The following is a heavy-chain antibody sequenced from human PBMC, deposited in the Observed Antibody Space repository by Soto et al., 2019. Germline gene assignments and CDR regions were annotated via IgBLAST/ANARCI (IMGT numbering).Heavy chain of an antibody. V-gene: IGHV4-59*01. CDR1: GVFTNHSY. D-gene: IGHD2-2*01. CDR2: IYYRGTT. J-gene: IGHJ4*02. CDR3: ARGGGSPYHDHEFDY. Sequence: SETLSHRCSGSGVFTNHSYWTWIRKHPGQGPEWIGCIYYRGTTNYNASFNSRVTISLDTSKNQFSLKLTSVTTADTAVYYCARGGGSPYHDHEFDYWGQG.